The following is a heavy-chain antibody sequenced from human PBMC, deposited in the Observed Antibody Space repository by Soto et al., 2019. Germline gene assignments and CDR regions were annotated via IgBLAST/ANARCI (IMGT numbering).Heavy chain of an antibody. V-gene: IGHV1-69*13. CDR3: ARVRYYYDSSGYYSPYFDY. CDR2: IIPIFGTA. J-gene: IGHJ4*02. CDR1: GGTFSSYA. Sequence: SVKVSCKASGGTFSSYAISWVRQAPGQGLEWMGGIIPIFGTANYAQKFQGRVTITADESTSTAYMELSSLRSEDTAVYYCARVRYYYDSSGYYSPYFDYWGQGTLVTVSS. D-gene: IGHD3-22*01.